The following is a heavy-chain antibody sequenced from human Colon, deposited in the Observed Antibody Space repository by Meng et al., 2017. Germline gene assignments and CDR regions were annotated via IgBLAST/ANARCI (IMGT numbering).Heavy chain of an antibody. CDR1: GFSFSSYG. CDR3: AKGSTFGYESDGY. CDR2: ISGSGGST. V-gene: IGHV3-23*01. D-gene: IGHD2-15*01. Sequence: GESLKISCAASGFSFSSYGISWVRQAPGKGLEWVAGISGSGGSTYDADAVRGWFTITRDNSRKTIYLQMGSLRAEATAVYYCAKGSTFGYESDGYWGQGTLVTVSS. J-gene: IGHJ4*02.